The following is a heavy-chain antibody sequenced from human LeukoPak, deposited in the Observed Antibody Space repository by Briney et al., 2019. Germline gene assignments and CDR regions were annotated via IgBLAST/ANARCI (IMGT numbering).Heavy chain of an antibody. V-gene: IGHV3-21*01. D-gene: IGHD1-26*01. CDR2: ISSSSSYI. CDR1: GFTFSRYS. Sequence: GGSLRLSCAASGFTFSRYSMNWVRQAPGKGLEWVSSISSSSSYIYYADSVKGRFTISRDNAKNSLYLQMNSLRAEDTAVYYCAREGGGATEFDPWGQGTLVTVSS. J-gene: IGHJ5*02. CDR3: AREGGGATEFDP.